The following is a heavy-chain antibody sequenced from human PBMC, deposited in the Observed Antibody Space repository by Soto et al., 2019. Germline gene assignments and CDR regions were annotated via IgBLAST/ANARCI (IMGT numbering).Heavy chain of an antibody. D-gene: IGHD3-22*01. CDR2: ISSSSSYI. J-gene: IGHJ3*02. CDR3: ARTGDSSGYYPPRDAFDI. V-gene: IGHV3-21*01. CDR1: GFTFSSYS. Sequence: GGSLRLSCAASGFTFSSYSMNWVRQAPGKGLEWVSSISSSSSYIYYADSVKGRFTISRDNAKNSLYLQMNSLRAEDTAVYYCARTGDSSGYYPPRDAFDIWGQGAMVTVSS.